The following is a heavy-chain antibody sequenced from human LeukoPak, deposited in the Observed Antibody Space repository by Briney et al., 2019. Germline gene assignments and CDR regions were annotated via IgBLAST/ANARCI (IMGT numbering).Heavy chain of an antibody. CDR2: IYYSGST. V-gene: IGHV4-39*01. D-gene: IGHD6-13*01. J-gene: IGHJ4*02. Sequence: SETLSLTCTVSGGSISSSSYYWGWIRQPPGKGLEWIGSIYYSGSTYYNPSLKSRVTISVDTSKNQFSLKLSSVTAADTAVYYCARRLAAAGIDYWGQGTLVTVSS. CDR3: ARRLAAAGIDY. CDR1: GGSISSSSYY.